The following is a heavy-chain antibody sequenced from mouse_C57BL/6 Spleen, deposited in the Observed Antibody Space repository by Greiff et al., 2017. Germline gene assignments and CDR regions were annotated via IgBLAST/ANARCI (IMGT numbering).Heavy chain of an antibody. CDR3: ASGDGSSYGYFDY. V-gene: IGHV5-6*02. J-gene: IGHJ2*01. Sequence: EVKLVESGGDLVKPGGSLKLSCAASGFTFSSYGMSWVRQTPDKRLEWVATISSGGSYTYYPDSVKGRFTISRDNAKNTLYLQMSSLKSEDTAMYYCASGDGSSYGYFDYWGQGTTLTVSS. CDR1: GFTFSSYG. CDR2: ISSGGSYT. D-gene: IGHD1-1*01.